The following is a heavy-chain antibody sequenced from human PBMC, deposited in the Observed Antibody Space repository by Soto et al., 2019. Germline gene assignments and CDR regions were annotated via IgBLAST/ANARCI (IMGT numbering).Heavy chain of an antibody. CDR2: FDPEDGET. V-gene: IGHV1-24*01. D-gene: IGHD3-22*01. Sequence: QVQLVQSGAEVKKPGASVKVSCKVSGYTLTELSMHWVRQAPGKGLEWMGGFDPEDGETIYAQKFQGRVTMTEDTSTDTAYMELSSLRSEDTDVYYCATTDYYDSSGYYFSAFDIWGQGTMVTVSS. J-gene: IGHJ3*02. CDR3: ATTDYYDSSGYYFSAFDI. CDR1: GYTLTELS.